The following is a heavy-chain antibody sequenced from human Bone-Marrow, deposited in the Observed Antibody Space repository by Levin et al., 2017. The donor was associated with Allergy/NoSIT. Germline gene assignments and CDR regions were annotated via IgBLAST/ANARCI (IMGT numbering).Heavy chain of an antibody. Sequence: GGSLRLSCAASGFTFSSYGMHWVRQAPGKGLEWVAVIWYDGSNKYYADSVKGRFTISRDNSKNTLYLQMNSLRAEDTAVYYCARQNSGGVWAYFDYWGQGTLVTVSS. CDR1: GFTFSSYG. V-gene: IGHV3-33*01. CDR2: IWYDGSNK. J-gene: IGHJ4*02. D-gene: IGHD6-19*01. CDR3: ARQNSGGVWAYFDY.